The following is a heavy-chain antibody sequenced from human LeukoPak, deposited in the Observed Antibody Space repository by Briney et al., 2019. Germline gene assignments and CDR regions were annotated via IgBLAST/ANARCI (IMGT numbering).Heavy chain of an antibody. V-gene: IGHV3-9*01. CDR2: ISWNSGSI. CDR3: AKGYDILTGYYITSFDY. J-gene: IGHJ4*02. Sequence: GGSLRLSCAASGFTFDDYAMHWVRQAPGKGLEWVSGISWNSGSIGYADSVKGRLTISRDNAKNSLYLQMNSLRAEDTALYYCAKGYDILTGYYITSFDYWGQGTLVTVSS. CDR1: GFTFDDYA. D-gene: IGHD3-9*01.